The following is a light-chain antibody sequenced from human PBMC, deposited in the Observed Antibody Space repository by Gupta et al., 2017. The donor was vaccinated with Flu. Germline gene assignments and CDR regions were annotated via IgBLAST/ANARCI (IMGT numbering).Light chain of an antibody. J-gene: IGKJ3*01. Sequence: EIVVVQSPPWLPVIAGEPTSISCRYSQSLLHSNGYNYLDWYLQKPGQSPQLLIYIGSNRASGVPDRFSGSGSGTDFTLKISRVEAEDVAVYYCMQYRQSFTFAPGTKVQI. CDR1: QSLLHSNGYNY. CDR2: IGS. V-gene: IGKV2-28*01. CDR3: MQYRQSFT.